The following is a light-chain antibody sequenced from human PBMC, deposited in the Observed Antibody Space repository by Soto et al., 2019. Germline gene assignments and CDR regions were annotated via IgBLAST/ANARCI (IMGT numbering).Light chain of an antibody. CDR1: QTISSW. J-gene: IGKJ4*01. V-gene: IGKV1-5*01. CDR3: QQINSFPVT. CDR2: DAS. Sequence: IQMTQSPSTLSGSVGDRVTITCRASQTISSWLAWYQQKPGKAPKLLIYDASTLQSGVPSRFSGSGSGTEFTLTISSLQPEDFATYYCQQINSFPVTFGGGTKVDIK.